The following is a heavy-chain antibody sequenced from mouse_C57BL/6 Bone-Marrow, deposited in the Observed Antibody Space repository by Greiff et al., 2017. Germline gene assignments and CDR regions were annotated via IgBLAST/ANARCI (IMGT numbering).Heavy chain of an antibody. Sequence: EVQLQQSGPELVKPGASVKISCKASGYTFTDYYMNWVKQSPGKSLEWIGDINPNNGGTSYNQKFKGKATLTVDKSSSTAYMELRSLTSEDSAVYYCARGEVYYYGSSYGYAMDYWGQGTSVTVSS. CDR1: GYTFTDYY. D-gene: IGHD1-1*01. CDR3: ARGEVYYYGSSYGYAMDY. J-gene: IGHJ4*01. CDR2: INPNNGGT. V-gene: IGHV1-26*01.